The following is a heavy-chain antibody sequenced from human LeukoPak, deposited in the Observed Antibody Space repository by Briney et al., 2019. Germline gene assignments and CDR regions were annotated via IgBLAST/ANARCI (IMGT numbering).Heavy chain of an antibody. CDR1: GGSFSGYY. V-gene: IGHV4-34*01. J-gene: IGHJ1*01. CDR3: ARASSSWYRYFQH. CDR2: INHSGST. Sequence: PSETLSLTCAVYGGSFSGYYWSWIRQPPGKGLEWIGEINHSGSTNYNPSLKSRVTISVDTSKNQFSLKLSSVTAADTAVYYCARASSSWYRYFQHWGQGTLVTVSS. D-gene: IGHD6-13*01.